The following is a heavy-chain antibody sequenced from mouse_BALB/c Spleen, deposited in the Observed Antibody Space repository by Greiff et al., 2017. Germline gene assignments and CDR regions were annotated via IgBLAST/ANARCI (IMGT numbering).Heavy chain of an antibody. J-gene: IGHJ4*01. Sequence: QVQLKESGPDLVAPSQSLSITCTVSGFSLTSYGVHWVRQPPGKGLEWLVVIWSDGSTTYNSALKSRLSISKDNSKSQVFLKMNSLQTDDTAMYYCARQHYGSTHYYAMDYWGQGTSVTVSS. CDR2: IWSDGST. CDR1: GFSLTSYG. V-gene: IGHV2-6-2*01. D-gene: IGHD1-1*01. CDR3: ARQHYGSTHYYAMDY.